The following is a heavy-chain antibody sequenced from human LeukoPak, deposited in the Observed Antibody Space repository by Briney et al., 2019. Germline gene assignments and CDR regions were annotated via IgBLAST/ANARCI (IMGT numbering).Heavy chain of an antibody. CDR2: IIPIFGTA. J-gene: IGHJ4*02. CDR1: GGTFSNYA. V-gene: IGHV1-69*05. CDR3: ARMYYYGSGSYSNSAHFDY. Sequence: SVKVSCKASGGTFSNYAISWVRQAPGQGLEWMGGIIPIFGTANYAQKFQGRVTITTDESTSTAYMELSSLRSEDTAVYYCARMYYYGSGSYSNSAHFDYWGQGTLVTVFS. D-gene: IGHD3-10*01.